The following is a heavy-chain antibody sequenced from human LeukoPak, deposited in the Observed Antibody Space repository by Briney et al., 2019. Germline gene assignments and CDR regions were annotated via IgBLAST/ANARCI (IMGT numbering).Heavy chain of an antibody. D-gene: IGHD3-22*01. CDR1: GFTFSSYS. CDR2: IRYDGSNK. V-gene: IGHV3-30*02. CDR3: ARVVRVTMIVVGYFDL. Sequence: GGSLRLSCAASGFTFSSYSMNWVRQAPGKGLEWVAFIRYDGSNKYYADSVKGRFTISRDNAKNSLYLQMNSLRAEDTAVYYCARVVRVTMIVVGYFDLWGRGTLVTVSS. J-gene: IGHJ2*01.